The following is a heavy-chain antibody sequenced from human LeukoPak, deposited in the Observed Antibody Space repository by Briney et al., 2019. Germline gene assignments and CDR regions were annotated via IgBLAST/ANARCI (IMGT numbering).Heavy chain of an antibody. V-gene: IGHV3-30*03. CDR2: ISFDGSEK. D-gene: IGHD3-10*01. Sequence: GGSLRLSCAASGFTFTSYWMSWVRQAPGKGLEWVALISFDGSEKYYADSAKGRFTISRDNSKNTLYLQMNSVRVEDTAVYFCARDGKMFRGPMIMRHFDYWGQGALVTVSS. CDR3: ARDGKMFRGPMIMRHFDY. CDR1: GFTFTSYW. J-gene: IGHJ4*02.